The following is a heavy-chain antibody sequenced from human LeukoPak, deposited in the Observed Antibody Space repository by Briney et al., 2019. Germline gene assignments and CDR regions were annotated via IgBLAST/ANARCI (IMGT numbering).Heavy chain of an antibody. CDR1: GFTFSSFA. Sequence: GGSLRLSCAASGFTFSSFAMSWVRQAPGKGLEWLSLISGSGGRTHYADSVKGRLSISRDNSKNTLYLQMDSLRGEDTAIYYCAKGRGIVAAGSWFDPWGQGTLVTVSS. D-gene: IGHD2-15*01. CDR3: AKGRGIVAAGSWFDP. CDR2: ISGSGGRT. J-gene: IGHJ5*02. V-gene: IGHV3-23*01.